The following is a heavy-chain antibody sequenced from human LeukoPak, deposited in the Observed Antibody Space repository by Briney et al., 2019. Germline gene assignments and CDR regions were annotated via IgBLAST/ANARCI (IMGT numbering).Heavy chain of an antibody. J-gene: IGHJ3*02. Sequence: GGSLRLSCAASGFTFSSYGMSWVRQAPGKGLEWVSAISGSGGSTYYADSVKGRFTISRDNSKNTRYLQMNSLRAEDTAVYYCAKGVRGVIIPFGAFDIWGQGTMVTVSS. CDR3: AKGVRGVIIPFGAFDI. D-gene: IGHD3-10*01. CDR1: GFTFSSYG. CDR2: ISGSGGST. V-gene: IGHV3-23*01.